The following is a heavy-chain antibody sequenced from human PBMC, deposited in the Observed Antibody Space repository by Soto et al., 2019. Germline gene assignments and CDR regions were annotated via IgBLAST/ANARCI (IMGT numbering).Heavy chain of an antibody. V-gene: IGHV1-3*01. CDR2: INGGNGNT. CDR3: ARQLQGLYYFDY. J-gene: IGHJ4*02. D-gene: IGHD4-4*01. CDR1: EYTFTSYT. Sequence: ASVKVSCKASEYTFTSYTMHWVRQAPGQRLEWMGWINGGNGNTKYSQKFQGRVTITRDTSASTAYMELSSLRSDDTAVYYCARQLQGLYYFDYWGQGTLVTVSS.